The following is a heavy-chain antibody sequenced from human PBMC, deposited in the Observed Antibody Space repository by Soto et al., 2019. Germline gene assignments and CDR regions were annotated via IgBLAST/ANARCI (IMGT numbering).Heavy chain of an antibody. V-gene: IGHV3-23*01. D-gene: IGHD3-10*01. CDR2: ISGSGGST. Sequence: GGSLRLSCAASGFTFSSYAMSWVRQAPGKGLGWVSAISGSGGSTYYADSVKGRFTISRDNSKNTLYLQMNSLRAEDTAVYYCAKDRPAVRGVPYYYGMDVWGQGTTVTVSS. J-gene: IGHJ6*02. CDR1: GFTFSSYA. CDR3: AKDRPAVRGVPYYYGMDV.